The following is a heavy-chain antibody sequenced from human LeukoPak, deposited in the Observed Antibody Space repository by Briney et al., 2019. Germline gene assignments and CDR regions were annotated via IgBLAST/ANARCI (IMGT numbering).Heavy chain of an antibody. D-gene: IGHD3-22*01. CDR2: INHSGST. CDR1: GGSFSGYY. V-gene: IGHV4-34*01. Sequence: NPSETLSLTCAVYGGSFSGYYWSRIRQPPGKGLEWIGEINHSGSTNYNPSLKSRVTISVDTSKNQFSLKLSSVTAADTAVYYCARDLYYYDSSGYYYCAFDIWGQGTMVTVSS. CDR3: ARDLYYYDSSGYYYCAFDI. J-gene: IGHJ3*02.